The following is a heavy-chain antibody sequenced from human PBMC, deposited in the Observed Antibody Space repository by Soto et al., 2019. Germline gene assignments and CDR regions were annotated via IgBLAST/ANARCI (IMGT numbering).Heavy chain of an antibody. D-gene: IGHD2-15*01. J-gene: IGHJ4*02. Sequence: SETLSLTCTVSGGPISSGDYYWSWIRQPPGKGLEWIGEINHSGGTNYNPSLKSRVSISVDTSKNQFSLKLSSVTAADTAVYYCARGGNCSGGSCFSGGFDYWGQGTLVTVSS. CDR1: GGPISSGDYY. CDR3: ARGGNCSGGSCFSGGFDY. CDR2: INHSGGT. V-gene: IGHV4-39*07.